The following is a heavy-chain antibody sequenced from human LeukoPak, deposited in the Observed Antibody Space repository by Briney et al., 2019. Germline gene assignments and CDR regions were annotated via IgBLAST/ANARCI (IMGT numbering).Heavy chain of an antibody. V-gene: IGHV3-21*06. CDR3: ARSLRGGVEMATVRLFDY. CDR1: GFTFSSCG. D-gene: IGHD5-24*01. J-gene: IGHJ4*02. CDR2: ISTSSTYM. Sequence: GGSLRLSCAASGFTFSSCGMNWVRQAPGKGLEWVSSISTSSTYMSYTDSVKGRFTISRDNAKNSLYLQMNSLRAEDTAVYYCARSLRGGVEMATVRLFDYWGQGTLVTVSS.